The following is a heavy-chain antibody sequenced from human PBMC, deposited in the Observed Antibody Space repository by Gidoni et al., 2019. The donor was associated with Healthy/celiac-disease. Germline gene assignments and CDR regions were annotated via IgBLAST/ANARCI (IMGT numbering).Heavy chain of an antibody. Sequence: QVQLQESGPGLVKPSETLSLTCTVSGGSIRSYYWSWIRQPPGKGLEWIGYIYYSGSTNYNPSLKSRVTISVDTSKNQFSLKLSSVTAADTAVYYCAASKPRYCSSTSCYTFDYWGQGTLVTVSS. D-gene: IGHD2-2*02. V-gene: IGHV4-59*08. CDR3: AASKPRYCSSTSCYTFDY. J-gene: IGHJ4*02. CDR1: GGSIRSYY. CDR2: IYYSGST.